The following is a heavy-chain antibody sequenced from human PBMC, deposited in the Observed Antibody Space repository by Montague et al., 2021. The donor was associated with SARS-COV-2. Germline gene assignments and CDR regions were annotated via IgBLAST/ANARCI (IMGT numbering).Heavy chain of an antibody. CDR3: ARGPYDYVWGSYRLFFDY. CDR2: INHFGST. V-gene: IGHV4-34*01. Sequence: SETLSLTCGVYGGSFSGYYWNWIRQPPGKGLEWIGEINHFGSTNYNPSLKSRVTISVDTSKNKFSLNLSSVTAADTALSFCARGPYDYVWGSYRLFFDYWGQGTLVTVSS. D-gene: IGHD3-16*02. CDR1: GGSFSGYY. J-gene: IGHJ4*02.